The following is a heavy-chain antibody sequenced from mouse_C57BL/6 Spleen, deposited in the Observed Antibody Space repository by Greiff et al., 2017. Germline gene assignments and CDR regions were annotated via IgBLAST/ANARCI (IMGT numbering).Heavy chain of an antibody. CDR3: ARGHDGYAMDY. Sequence: EVKLQESGPGLVKPSQSLSLTCSVTGYSITSGYYWNWIRQFPGNKLEWMGYISYDGSNNYNPSLKNRSSITRDTSTNQFFLKLNSVTTEDTATYYCARGHDGYAMDYWGQGTSVTVSS. CDR1: GYSITSGYY. CDR2: ISYDGSN. D-gene: IGHD2-3*01. V-gene: IGHV3-6*01. J-gene: IGHJ4*01.